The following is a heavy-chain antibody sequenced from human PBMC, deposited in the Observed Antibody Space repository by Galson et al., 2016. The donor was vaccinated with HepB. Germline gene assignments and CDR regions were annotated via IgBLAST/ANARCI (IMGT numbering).Heavy chain of an antibody. CDR3: ARPYCNSTSCRKNYYTYGMDV. CDR2: ISSSSTYI. CDR1: GFTFSSYN. Sequence: SLRLSCAASGFTFSSYNMNWVRQAPGKGLEWVSSISSSSTYIYYADSVKGRFTISRDNAKNSLYLQMNSLRAEDTAVYYCARPYCNSTSCRKNYYTYGMDVWGQGTTVTVSS. V-gene: IGHV3-21*01. D-gene: IGHD2-2*01. J-gene: IGHJ6*02.